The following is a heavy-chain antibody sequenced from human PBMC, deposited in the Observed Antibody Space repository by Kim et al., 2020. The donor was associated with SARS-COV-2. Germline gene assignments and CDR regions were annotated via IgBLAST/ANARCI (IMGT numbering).Heavy chain of an antibody. CDR1: GFSVSTYA. Sequence: GGSLRLSCAASGFSVSTYAMSWVRQAPGKGLERVSASSGSGDSTYFADSVKGRFTISRDNSKNTLFLQMNSLRGEDTAVYYCGRGYSSGFDYWGQGTLVTVSS. D-gene: IGHD6-19*01. V-gene: IGHV3-23*01. CDR2: SSGSGDST. J-gene: IGHJ4*02. CDR3: GRGYSSGFDY.